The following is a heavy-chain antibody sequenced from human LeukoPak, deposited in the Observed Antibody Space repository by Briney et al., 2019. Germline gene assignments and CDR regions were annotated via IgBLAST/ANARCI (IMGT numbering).Heavy chain of an antibody. CDR3: ARAHKYSSGWLDY. CDR2: IYTSGTT. V-gene: IGHV4-61*02. D-gene: IGHD6-19*01. CDR1: GGSISSCSYY. Sequence: SETLSLTCTVSGGSISSCSYYWSWIRQPAGKGLGWIGRIYTSGTTNYNPFLKSRVTISVDTSKNQFSLKLSSVTAADTAVYYCARAHKYSSGWLDYWGQGTLVTVSS. J-gene: IGHJ4*02.